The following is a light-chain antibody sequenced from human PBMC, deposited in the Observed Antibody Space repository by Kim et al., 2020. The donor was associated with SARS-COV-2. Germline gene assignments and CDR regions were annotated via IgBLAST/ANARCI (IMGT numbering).Light chain of an antibody. Sequence: PAAISCRSSQSLVYRDGNTYLNWFNQRPGQSPRRLIYKVSNRDSGVPDRFSGSGSGTDFTLQISRVEAEDVGVYYCMQGTHWPFTFGPGTKVDIK. CDR2: KVS. V-gene: IGKV2-30*01. CDR3: MQGTHWPFT. J-gene: IGKJ3*01. CDR1: QSLVYRDGNTY.